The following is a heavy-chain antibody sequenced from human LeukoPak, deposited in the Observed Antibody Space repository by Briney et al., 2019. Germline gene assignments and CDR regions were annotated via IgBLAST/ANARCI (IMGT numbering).Heavy chain of an antibody. V-gene: IGHV1-2*02. D-gene: IGHD3-9*01. J-gene: IGHJ3*02. CDR2: INPNSGGT. Sequence: ASVKVSGKASGDTFTGYYMHWVRQAPGQGLEWMGWINPNSGGTNYAQKFKGRVTMTRDTSISTAYMELSRLRSDDTAVYYCARRYFDWVDAFDIWGQGTMVTVSS. CDR3: ARRYFDWVDAFDI. CDR1: GDTFTGYY.